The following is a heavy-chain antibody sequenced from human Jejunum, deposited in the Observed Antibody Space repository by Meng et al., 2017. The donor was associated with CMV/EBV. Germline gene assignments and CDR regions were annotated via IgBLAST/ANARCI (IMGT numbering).Heavy chain of an antibody. CDR1: GDSFTNCISY. V-gene: IGHV4-39*07. CDR2: IHYTGGT. J-gene: IGHJ4*02. D-gene: IGHD3-10*01. Sequence: GDSFTNCISYWGWLRQSPRKGLDWVASIHYTGGTYYNPSLKSRVTISLDTSKSQFSLELTSVTAADTATYYRVRDRGDGSGSYYDYWGPGTVVTVSS. CDR3: VRDRGDGSGSYYDY.